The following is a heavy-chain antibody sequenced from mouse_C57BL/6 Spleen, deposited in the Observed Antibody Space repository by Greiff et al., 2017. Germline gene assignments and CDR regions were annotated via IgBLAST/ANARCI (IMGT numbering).Heavy chain of an antibody. Sequence: EVQLQQSGPELVKPGASVKISCKASGYTFTDYYMNWLKQSHGKSLEWIGDINPNNGGTSYNQKFKGKATLTVDKSSSTAYMELRSLTSEDSAVYYCASPITTVVPDYWGQGTTLTVSS. J-gene: IGHJ2*01. CDR2: INPNNGGT. CDR3: ASPITTVVPDY. V-gene: IGHV1-26*01. CDR1: GYTFTDYY. D-gene: IGHD1-1*01.